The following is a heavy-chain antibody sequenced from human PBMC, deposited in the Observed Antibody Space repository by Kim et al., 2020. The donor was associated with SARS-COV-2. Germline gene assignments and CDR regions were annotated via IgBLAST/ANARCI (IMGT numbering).Heavy chain of an antibody. Sequence: YSVNGRFTISRDNAKYSLYLQMNSLKAEDTALYYCAKGRGYDSSGYLFDYWGQRTLVTVSS. J-gene: IGHJ4*02. D-gene: IGHD3-22*01. CDR3: AKGRGYDSSGYLFDY. V-gene: IGHV3-9*01.